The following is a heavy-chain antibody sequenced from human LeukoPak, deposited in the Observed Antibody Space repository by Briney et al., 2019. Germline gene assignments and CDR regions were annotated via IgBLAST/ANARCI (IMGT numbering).Heavy chain of an antibody. CDR1: GYTFTSYG. CDR2: ISAYNGNT. V-gene: IGHV1-18*01. CDR3: ARDLSPTYYYDSSGYYLGY. D-gene: IGHD3-22*01. Sequence: ASVKVSCKASGYTFTSYGISWVRQAPGQGLEWMGWISAYNGNTNYAQKLQGRVTMTTDTSTSTAYMELGSLRSDDTAVYYCARDLSPTYYYDSSGYYLGYWGQGTLVTVSS. J-gene: IGHJ4*02.